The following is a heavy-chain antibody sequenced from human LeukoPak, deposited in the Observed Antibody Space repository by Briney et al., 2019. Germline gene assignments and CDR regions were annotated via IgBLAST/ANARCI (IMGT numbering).Heavy chain of an antibody. CDR2: IRKDDSEA. CDR1: GYTYSPYW. D-gene: IGHD6-13*01. J-gene: IGHJ4*02. V-gene: IGHV3-7*01. CDR3: ARDSAGNDY. Sequence: QPEGPLRLPCGASGYTYSPYWISWLRGAPGKALELIANIRKDDSEAYSVDCVKGRFTIYRDNAKNLLYLQMNSLRAEDTAMYYCARDSAGNDYWGQGTLVTVSS.